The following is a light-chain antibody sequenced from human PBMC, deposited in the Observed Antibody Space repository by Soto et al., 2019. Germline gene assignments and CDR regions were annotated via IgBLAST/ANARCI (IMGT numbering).Light chain of an antibody. V-gene: IGLV2-23*02. CDR2: EVS. J-gene: IGLJ2*01. Sequence: QSALTQPASVSGSPGQSITISCTGTSSDLGSYNLVSWYQQHPGKAPKLMIYEVSKRPSGVSNRFSGSKSGNTASLTISGLQAEDEADYYCCSYAGSSTLVVFGGGTKVTVL. CDR3: CSYAGSSTLVV. CDR1: SSDLGSYNL.